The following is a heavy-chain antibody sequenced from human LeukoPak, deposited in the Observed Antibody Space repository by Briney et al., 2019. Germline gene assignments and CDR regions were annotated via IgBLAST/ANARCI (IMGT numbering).Heavy chain of an antibody. D-gene: IGHD3-22*01. V-gene: IGHV1-3*01. CDR3: ARDSHYYESSGYNQGDFDY. J-gene: IGHJ4*02. Sequence: HRASVKVSCKASGYTFTSYAMHWVRQAPGQRLEWMGWINAGNGNTKYSQKFQDRVTITRDTSASTAYMELSSLRSEDTAVYYCARDSHYYESSGYNQGDFDYWGQGTLVTVSS. CDR1: GYTFTSYA. CDR2: INAGNGNT.